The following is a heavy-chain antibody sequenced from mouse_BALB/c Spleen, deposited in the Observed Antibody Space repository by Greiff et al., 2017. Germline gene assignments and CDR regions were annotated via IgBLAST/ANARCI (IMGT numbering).Heavy chain of an antibody. D-gene: IGHD2-3*01. CDR2: IWGDGST. J-gene: IGHJ1*01. CDR3: ARGNGYYGYWYFDV. V-gene: IGHV2-6-7*01. CDR1: GFSLTGYG. Sequence: VKLMESGPGLVAPSQSLSITCTVSGFSLTGYGVNWVRQPPGKGLEWLGMIWGDGSTDYNSALKSRLSISKDNSKSQVFLKMNSLQTDDTARYYCARGNGYYGYWYFDVWGAGTTVTVSS.